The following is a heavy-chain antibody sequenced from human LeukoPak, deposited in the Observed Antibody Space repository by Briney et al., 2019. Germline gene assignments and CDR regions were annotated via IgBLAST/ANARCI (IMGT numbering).Heavy chain of an antibody. J-gene: IGHJ4*02. V-gene: IGHV3-23*01. Sequence: QPGGSLRLSCVASGFTFSSYAMSWVRQAPGKGLEWVSAISGSGGSTYYADSVKGRFTISRDNSKNTLYLQMNSLRAEDTAVYYCAKTATLRITMVRGVYFDYWGQGTLVTVSS. D-gene: IGHD3-10*01. CDR2: ISGSGGST. CDR1: GFTFSSYA. CDR3: AKTATLRITMVRGVYFDY.